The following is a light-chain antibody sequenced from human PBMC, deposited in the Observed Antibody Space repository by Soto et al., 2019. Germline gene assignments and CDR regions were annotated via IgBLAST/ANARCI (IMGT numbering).Light chain of an antibody. J-gene: IGKJ2*01. CDR3: QQYGSSPPYT. CDR1: RGISSSY. V-gene: IGKV3-20*01. CDR2: AAS. Sequence: EIVLTQSPGTLSLSQGESTTLSCRASRGISSSYLAWYQQKPGQAPRLLIYAASTRATGIPDRFRGSGSATDFTLTISRLEPEDSAVYYCQQYGSSPPYTFGQGTKLEIK.